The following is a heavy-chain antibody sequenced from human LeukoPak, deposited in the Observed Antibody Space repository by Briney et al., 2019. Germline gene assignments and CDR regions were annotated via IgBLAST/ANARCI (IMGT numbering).Heavy chain of an antibody. CDR1: GGSISSYY. CDR2: IYYSGST. Sequence: SETLSLTCTVSGGSISSYYWSWIRQPPGKGLEWIGYIYYSGSTNYNPSLKSRVTISIDTSKNQFSLKLSSVTAADTAVYYCVREESATYSGSYRNWFDPWGQGTLVTVSS. CDR3: VREESATYSGSYRNWFDP. D-gene: IGHD1-26*01. V-gene: IGHV4-59*01. J-gene: IGHJ5*02.